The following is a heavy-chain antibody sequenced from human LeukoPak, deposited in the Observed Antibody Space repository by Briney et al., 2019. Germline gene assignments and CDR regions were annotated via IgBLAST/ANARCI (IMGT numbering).Heavy chain of an antibody. CDR1: GGSISSSSYY. J-gene: IGHJ3*02. Sequence: SETLSLTCTVSGGSISSSSYYWGWIRQPPGKGLEWIGSIYYSGSTYYNPSLKSRVTISVDTSKNQFSLKLSSVTAADTAVYYCASPENMVRGVSDAFDIWGQGTMVTVSS. V-gene: IGHV4-39*01. CDR2: IYYSGST. CDR3: ASPENMVRGVSDAFDI. D-gene: IGHD3-10*01.